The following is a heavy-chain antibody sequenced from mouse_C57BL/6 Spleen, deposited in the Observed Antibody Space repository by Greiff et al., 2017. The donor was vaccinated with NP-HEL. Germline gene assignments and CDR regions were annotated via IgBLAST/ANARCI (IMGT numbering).Heavy chain of an antibody. CDR3: AKRDYGAMDY. J-gene: IGHJ4*01. CDR1: GYTFTSYW. V-gene: IGHV1-59*01. D-gene: IGHD1-1*01. Sequence: VQLQQPGAELVRPGTSVKLSCKASGYTFTSYWMHWVKQRPGQGLEWIGMIDPSDSYTNYNQKFKGKATLTVDTSSSTAYMQLSSLTSEDSAVYYCAKRDYGAMDYWGQGTSVTVSS. CDR2: IDPSDSYT.